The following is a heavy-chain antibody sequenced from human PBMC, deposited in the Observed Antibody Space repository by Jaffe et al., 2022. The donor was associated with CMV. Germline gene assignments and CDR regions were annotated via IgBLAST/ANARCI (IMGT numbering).Heavy chain of an antibody. J-gene: IGHJ6*02. V-gene: IGHV3-9*01. Sequence: EVQLVESGGGLVQPGRSLRLSCAASGFTFDDYAMHWVRQAPGKGLEWVSGISWNSGSIGYADSVKGRFTISRDNAKNSLYLQMNSLRAEDTALYYCAKDIGSGYYEDYYYYYGMDVWGQGTTVTVSS. CDR1: GFTFDDYA. CDR2: ISWNSGSI. D-gene: IGHD3-3*01. CDR3: AKDIGSGYYEDYYYYYGMDV.